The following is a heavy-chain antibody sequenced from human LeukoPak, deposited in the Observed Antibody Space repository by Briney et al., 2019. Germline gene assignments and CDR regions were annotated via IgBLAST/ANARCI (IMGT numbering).Heavy chain of an antibody. D-gene: IGHD2-15*01. J-gene: IGHJ5*02. CDR1: GGSFSGHY. CDR2: IIHSGST. Sequence: SETLSLTCAVYGGSFSGHYWSWIRQPPGKGLEWIGEIIHSGSTNYNPSLKSRLTISVDTPKNQFSLKLSSVTVADTAVYYCAREVLGYCTGGRCSGGWFDPWGQGTLVTVSS. CDR3: AREVLGYCTGGRCSGGWFDP. V-gene: IGHV4-34*12.